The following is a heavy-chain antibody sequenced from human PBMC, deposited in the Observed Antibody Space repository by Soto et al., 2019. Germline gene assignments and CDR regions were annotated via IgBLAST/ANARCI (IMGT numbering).Heavy chain of an antibody. CDR2: IYYSGSS. Sequence: SETLSLTCTVSGGSISSGYYYWSWIRQPPGKGLEWLGYIYYSGSSYYNTSLKSRITISVDTSKNQFSLNLSSVTAADTAVYYCARDRERGYSYGYFDYWGQGTLVT. D-gene: IGHD5-18*01. J-gene: IGHJ4*02. CDR3: ARDRERGYSYGYFDY. V-gene: IGHV4-30-4*01. CDR1: GGSISSGYYY.